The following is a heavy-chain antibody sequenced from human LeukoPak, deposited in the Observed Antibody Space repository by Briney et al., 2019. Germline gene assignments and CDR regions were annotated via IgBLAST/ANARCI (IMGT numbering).Heavy chain of an antibody. Sequence: SETLSLTCTVSGGSISSYYWSWIRQPPGKGLEWIGYIYYSGSTNYNPSLKSRVTISVDTSKNQFSLKLSSVTAADTAVYYCARDPGYAGGEENAFDIWGQGTMVTVSS. V-gene: IGHV4-59*01. CDR1: GGSISSYY. CDR3: ARDPGYAGGEENAFDI. CDR2: IYYSGST. J-gene: IGHJ3*02. D-gene: IGHD5-12*01.